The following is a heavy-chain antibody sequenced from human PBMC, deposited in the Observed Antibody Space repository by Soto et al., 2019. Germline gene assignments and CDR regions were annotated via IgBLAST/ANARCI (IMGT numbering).Heavy chain of an antibody. CDR2: ISSSSSYI. CDR1: GFTFSSYS. CDR3: ARYRKATMIVVVTRGMDV. V-gene: IGHV3-21*01. Sequence: EVQLVESGGGLVKPGGSLRLSCAASGFTFSSYSMNWVRQAPGKGLEWVSSISSSSSYIYYADSVKGRFTISRDNAKNSLYLQMNSLRAEDTAVYYCARYRKATMIVVVTRGMDVWGQGTTVTVSS. J-gene: IGHJ6*02. D-gene: IGHD3-22*01.